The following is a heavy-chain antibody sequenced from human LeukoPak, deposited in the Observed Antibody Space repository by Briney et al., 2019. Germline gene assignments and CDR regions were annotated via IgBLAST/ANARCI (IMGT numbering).Heavy chain of an antibody. J-gene: IGHJ4*02. CDR2: TNKDESEK. V-gene: IGHV3-7*03. Sequence: QSGGSLRLSCAASGFTFSSYCMSWVRQAPGKGLEWVANTNKDESEKYYVDSVKGRFTISRDNAKNSLYLQMNSLRAEDTAVYYCARCRTTVTAMPGYWGQGTLVTVSS. CDR3: ARCRTTVTAMPGY. CDR1: GFTFSSYC. D-gene: IGHD4-17*01.